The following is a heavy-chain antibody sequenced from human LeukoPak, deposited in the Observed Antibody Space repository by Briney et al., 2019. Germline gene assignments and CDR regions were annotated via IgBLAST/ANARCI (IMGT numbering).Heavy chain of an antibody. CDR3: ARDRRYNWFDP. CDR1: GFTFSSYT. D-gene: IGHD3-16*02. CDR2: ITSSSSNI. Sequence: GGSLRLSCAASGFTFSSYTMNWVRQAPGKGLEWASSITSSSSNIYYADSVKGRFTIARDNAKNSLYLQMNSLRAEDTAVYYCARDRRYNWFDPWGQGTLVTVSS. J-gene: IGHJ5*02. V-gene: IGHV3-21*01.